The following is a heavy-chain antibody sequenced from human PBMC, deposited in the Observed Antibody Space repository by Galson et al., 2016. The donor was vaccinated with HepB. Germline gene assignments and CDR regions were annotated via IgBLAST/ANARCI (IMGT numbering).Heavy chain of an antibody. D-gene: IGHD5-18*01. CDR1: GFTFSGYS. Sequence: SLRLSCAASGFTFSGYSMNWVRQAPGKGLEWVSSISSTSTYIHYADSVKGRFTISRDNAKNSLYLQMNSLRAEDTAVYYCARDQFPVTDTTVVPHDDYWGQGTLVTVSS. CDR2: ISSTSTYI. CDR3: ARDQFPVTDTTVVPHDDY. V-gene: IGHV3-21*01. J-gene: IGHJ4*02.